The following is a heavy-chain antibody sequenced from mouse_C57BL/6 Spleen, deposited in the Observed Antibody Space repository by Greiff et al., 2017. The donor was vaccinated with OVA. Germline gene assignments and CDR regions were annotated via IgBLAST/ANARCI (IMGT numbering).Heavy chain of an antibody. D-gene: IGHD1-1*01. J-gene: IGHJ4*01. Sequence: EVQGVESGGGLVKPGGSLKLSCAASGFTFSDYGMHWVRQAPEKGLEWVAYISSGSSTIYYADTVKGRFTISRDNAKNTLFLQMTSLRSEDTAMYYCARGATVVAYYYAMDYWGQGTSVTVSS. CDR2: ISSGSSTI. CDR1: GFTFSDYG. CDR3: ARGATVVAYYYAMDY. V-gene: IGHV5-17*01.